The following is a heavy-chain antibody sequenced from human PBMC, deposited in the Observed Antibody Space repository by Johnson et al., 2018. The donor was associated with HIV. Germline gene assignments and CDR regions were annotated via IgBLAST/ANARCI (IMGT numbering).Heavy chain of an antibody. D-gene: IGHD1-26*01. CDR1: GFTFSSFA. CDR2: ISSIGGST. Sequence: VQLVESGGGLLQPGGSLRLSCAASGFTFSSFAMSWVRQAPGKGLEWVSGISSIGGSTYYADSVKGRFTISRDNSKNTLYLQMNSLRAEDTAVYYCAKSSRVSTTFDAFDIWGQGTIVTVSS. V-gene: IGHV3-23*04. J-gene: IGHJ3*02. CDR3: AKSSRVSTTFDAFDI.